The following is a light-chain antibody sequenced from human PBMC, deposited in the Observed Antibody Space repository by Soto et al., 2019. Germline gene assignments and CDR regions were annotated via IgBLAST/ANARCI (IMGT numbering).Light chain of an antibody. CDR3: SSFTSRFTFV. CDR1: RSDVGAYNY. V-gene: IGLV2-14*01. Sequence: QSALTQPASVSGSPGQSIAISCTGTRSDVGAYNYVSWYQQHPGKAPKLMISEVTNRPSGVSDRFSGSKSGNTASLTISGLQAEDEADYYCSSFTSRFTFVFGXGTKVTVL. CDR2: EVT. J-gene: IGLJ1*01.